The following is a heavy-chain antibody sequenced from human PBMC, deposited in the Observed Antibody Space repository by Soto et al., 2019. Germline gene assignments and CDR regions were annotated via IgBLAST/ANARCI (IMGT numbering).Heavy chain of an antibody. CDR3: ARVGEMAAAGNY. D-gene: IGHD6-13*01. Sequence: QVQLVQSGAEVKKPGASVKVSCKASGYTFTSYYMHWVRQAPGQGLEWMGIINPSGGSTSYAQKFQGRVTITRDTSTSTVYMELSSLRSEDTAVYYCARVGEMAAAGNYWGQGTLVTVSS. CDR2: INPSGGST. V-gene: IGHV1-46*01. CDR1: GYTFTSYY. J-gene: IGHJ4*02.